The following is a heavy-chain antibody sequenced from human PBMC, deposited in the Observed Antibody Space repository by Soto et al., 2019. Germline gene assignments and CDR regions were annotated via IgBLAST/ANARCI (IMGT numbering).Heavy chain of an antibody. Sequence: SETLSLTCTVSGGSISSGGYYWSWIRQHPGKGLEWIGYIYYSGSTYYNPSLKSRVTISVDTSKNQFSLKLSSVTAADTAVYYCARWELWSSYNWFDPWGQGTLVTVSS. CDR1: GGSISSGGYY. CDR2: IYYSGST. D-gene: IGHD3-16*01. J-gene: IGHJ5*02. V-gene: IGHV4-31*03. CDR3: ARWELWSSYNWFDP.